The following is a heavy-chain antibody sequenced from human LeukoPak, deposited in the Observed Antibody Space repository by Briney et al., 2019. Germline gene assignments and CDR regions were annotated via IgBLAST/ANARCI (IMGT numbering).Heavy chain of an antibody. Sequence: SETLSLTCTVSGGSISSYYWSWIRQPPGKGLEWIGYIYYSGSTNYNPSLMSRVTISVDTSKNQFSLKLSSVTAAGTAVYYCARYVVVTAYFDYWGQGTLVTVSS. CDR1: GGSISSYY. CDR3: ARYVVVTAYFDY. V-gene: IGHV4-59*01. D-gene: IGHD2-21*02. CDR2: IYYSGST. J-gene: IGHJ4*02.